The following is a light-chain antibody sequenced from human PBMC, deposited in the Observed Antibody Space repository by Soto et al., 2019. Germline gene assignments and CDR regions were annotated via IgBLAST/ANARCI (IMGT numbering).Light chain of an antibody. CDR1: QSVYSK. CDR3: QQYHNWWT. J-gene: IGKJ1*01. V-gene: IGKV3-15*01. CDR2: GAS. Sequence: EIVMTQSPATLSVSPGERATLSCRASQSVYSKLAWYQQKPGQAPSLIIYGASTRATGIPARFSGSGSGTEFTLTISSLQSEDFAVYYCQQYHNWWTFGQGTKVEIK.